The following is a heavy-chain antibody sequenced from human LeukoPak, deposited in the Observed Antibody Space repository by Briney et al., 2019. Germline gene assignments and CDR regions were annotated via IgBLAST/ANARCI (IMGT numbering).Heavy chain of an antibody. CDR1: GYIFTNYW. V-gene: IGHV5-51*01. J-gene: IGHJ4*02. CDR2: IYPADSDT. D-gene: IGHD3-10*01. CDR3: ARQSRDGSKTRGYYFDS. Sequence: GESLKISCQVSGYIFTNYWIGWVRQMPGKGLESMGIIYPADSDTTYSPSFEGQVTISADKSIDTVYLQWSSLKASDTATSYCARQSRDGSKTRGYYFDSWGQGTLVTVSS.